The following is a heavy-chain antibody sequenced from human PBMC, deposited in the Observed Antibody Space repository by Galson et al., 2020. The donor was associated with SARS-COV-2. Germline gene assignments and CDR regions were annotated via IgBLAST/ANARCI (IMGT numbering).Heavy chain of an antibody. CDR3: AKGGAPDYGGNPLWFDY. CDR2: ISGSGGST. Sequence: GGSLRLSCAASGFTFSSYAMSWVRQAPGKGLEWVSAISGSGGSTYYADSVKGRFTISRDNSKNTLYLQMNSLRAEDTAVYYCAKGGAPDYGGNPLWFDYWGQGTLVTVSS. D-gene: IGHD4-17*01. V-gene: IGHV3-23*01. CDR1: GFTFSSYA. J-gene: IGHJ4*02.